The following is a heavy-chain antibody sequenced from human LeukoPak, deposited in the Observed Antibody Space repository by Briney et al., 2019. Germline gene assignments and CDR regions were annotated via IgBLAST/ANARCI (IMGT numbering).Heavy chain of an antibody. CDR3: ARSRSGSYCDY. CDR1: GFTFSNYW. V-gene: IGHV3-7*01. Sequence: GGSLRLSCAASGFTFSNYWMSWVRQAPGKGLEWVANIKQDRSEKYYVDSVKGRFTISRDNAKNSLYLQMNSLRAEDTAVYYCARSRSGSYCDYWGQGTLVTVSS. CDR2: IKQDRSEK. D-gene: IGHD1-26*01. J-gene: IGHJ4*02.